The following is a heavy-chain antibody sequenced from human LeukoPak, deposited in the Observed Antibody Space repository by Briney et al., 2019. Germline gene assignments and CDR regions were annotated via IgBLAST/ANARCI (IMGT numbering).Heavy chain of an antibody. J-gene: IGHJ4*02. CDR3: ARGKRYFDWLLRGKDFDY. CDR1: GYTFTSYD. Sequence: ASMKVSCKASGYTFTSYDINWVRQATGQGLEWMGWMNPNSGNTGYAQKFQGRVTMTRNTSISTAYMELSSLRSEDTAVYYCARGKRYFDWLLRGKDFDYWGQGTLVTVSS. V-gene: IGHV1-8*01. CDR2: MNPNSGNT. D-gene: IGHD3-9*01.